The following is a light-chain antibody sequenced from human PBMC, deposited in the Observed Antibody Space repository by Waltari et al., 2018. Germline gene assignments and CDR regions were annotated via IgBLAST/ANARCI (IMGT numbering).Light chain of an antibody. CDR2: EVS. Sequence: QSALTQPASVYGSPGQSITLSRSGTDSDVGAYDFVSWYQQHPGKAPHLIIYEVSNRPSGISNRFSASKSGNTASLTISGLQAEDEADYYCSSYTTSSAPGVFGTGTRVTVL. J-gene: IGLJ1*01. CDR3: SSYTTSSAPGV. V-gene: IGLV2-14*01. CDR1: DSDVGAYDF.